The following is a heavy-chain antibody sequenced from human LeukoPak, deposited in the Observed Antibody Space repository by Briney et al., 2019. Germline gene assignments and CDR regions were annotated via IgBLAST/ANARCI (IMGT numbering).Heavy chain of an antibody. CDR3: ARERELPLGWFDP. V-gene: IGHV4-34*01. J-gene: IGHJ5*02. D-gene: IGHD1-26*01. Sequence: SETLSLTCAVYGGSFSGYYWSWIRQLPGKGLEWIGEINHSGSTNYNPSLKSRVTISVDTSKNQFSLKLSSVTAADTAVYYCARERELPLGWFDPWGQGTLVTVSS. CDR2: INHSGST. CDR1: GGSFSGYY.